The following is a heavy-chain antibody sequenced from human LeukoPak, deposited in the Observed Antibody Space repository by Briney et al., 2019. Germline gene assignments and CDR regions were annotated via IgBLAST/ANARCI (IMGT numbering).Heavy chain of an antibody. D-gene: IGHD3-10*01. CDR1: GGSISSYY. CDR2: INHSGST. CDR3: ARTRGTRKNMVRGAILDY. J-gene: IGHJ4*02. V-gene: IGHV4-34*01. Sequence: SETLSLTCTVSGGSISSYYWSWIRQPPGKGLEWIGEINHSGSTNYNPSLKSRVTISVDTSKNQFSLKLSSVTAADTAVYYCARTRGTRKNMVRGAILDYWGQGTLVTVSS.